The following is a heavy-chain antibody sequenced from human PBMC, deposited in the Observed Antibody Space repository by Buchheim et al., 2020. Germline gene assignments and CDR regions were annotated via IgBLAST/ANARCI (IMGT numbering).Heavy chain of an antibody. D-gene: IGHD6-19*01. CDR2: ISYDGSKK. Sequence: QVQLVESGGGVVQPGRSLRLSCAASGFTFSSYGMHWVRQAPGKGLEWVALISYDGSKKYYADSVKGRFTISRDNSKNTLYLQMNSLRAEDTAVFYCAKEDTGGWLGIDYWGQGTL. CDR3: AKEDTGGWLGIDY. V-gene: IGHV3-30*18. J-gene: IGHJ4*02. CDR1: GFTFSSYG.